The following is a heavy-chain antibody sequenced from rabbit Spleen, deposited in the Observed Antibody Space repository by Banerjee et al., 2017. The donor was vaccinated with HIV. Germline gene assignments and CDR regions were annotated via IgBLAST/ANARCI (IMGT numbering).Heavy chain of an antibody. CDR2: INASTGKP. J-gene: IGHJ6*01. Sequence: QEQLVESGGGLVKPGASLTLTCLASGFSFSSTYDMCWVRQAPGKGLEWIACINASTGKPVYATWASGRFTISRTSSTTVTLRMTSLTAADRATYFCARDTGSSFSSYGMDLWGPGTLVTVS. CDR1: GFSFSSTYD. V-gene: IGHV1S45*01. D-gene: IGHD8-1*01. CDR3: ARDTGSSFSSYGMDL.